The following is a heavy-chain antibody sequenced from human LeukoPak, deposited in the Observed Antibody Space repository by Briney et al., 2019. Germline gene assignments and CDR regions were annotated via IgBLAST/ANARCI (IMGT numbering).Heavy chain of an antibody. CDR2: INPNSGGT. D-gene: IGHD3-3*01. CDR1: GYTFTSYG. V-gene: IGHV1-2*02. CDR3: ARDSGETGFWSGSYFDY. Sequence: ASVKVSCKASGYTFTSYGISWVRQAPGQGLEWMGWINPNSGGTNYAQKFQGRVTMTRDTSISTAYMELSRLRSDDTAVYYCARDSGETGFWSGSYFDYWGQGTLVTVSS. J-gene: IGHJ4*02.